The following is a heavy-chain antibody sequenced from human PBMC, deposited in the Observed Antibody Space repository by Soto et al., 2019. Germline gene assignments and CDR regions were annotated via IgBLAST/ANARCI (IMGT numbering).Heavy chain of an antibody. V-gene: IGHV4-34*01. J-gene: IGHJ6*02. D-gene: IGHD3-10*01. CDR3: ARARVRGVIRVYYYYGMDV. Sequence: SETLSLTCAVYGGSLSGYYWSWIRQPPGKGLEWIGEINHSGSTNYNPSLKSRVTTSVDTSKNQFSLKLSSVTAADTAVYYCARARVRGVIRVYYYYGMDVWGQGTTVTVSS. CDR1: GGSLSGYY. CDR2: INHSGST.